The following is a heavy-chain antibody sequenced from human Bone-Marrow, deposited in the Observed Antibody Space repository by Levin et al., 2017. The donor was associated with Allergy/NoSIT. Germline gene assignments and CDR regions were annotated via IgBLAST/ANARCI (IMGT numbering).Heavy chain of an antibody. CDR3: VRGRIATDDC. D-gene: IGHD2-15*01. V-gene: IGHV3-53*01. CDR2: IYSGGST. J-gene: IGHJ4*02. Sequence: QLGESLKISCAASGFTVSSNYMSWVRQAPGKGLEWVSVIYSGGSTYYAGSVKGRFTISRDNSKNTLYLQMNSLRAEDTAVYYCVRGRIATDDCWGQGTLVTVSS. CDR1: GFTVSSNY.